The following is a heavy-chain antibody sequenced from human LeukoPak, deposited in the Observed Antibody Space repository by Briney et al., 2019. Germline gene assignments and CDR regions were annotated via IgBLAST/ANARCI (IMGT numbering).Heavy chain of an antibody. D-gene: IGHD3-10*01. V-gene: IGHV3-23*01. J-gene: IGHJ4*02. Sequence: PGRSLRLSCAASGFTFSSYAMSWVRQAPGKGLELVSAIGGSGVTTYYADSVKGRFTISRDNSKNPLYLQMNSLRAEDTAIYYCAKDVAGVRGVRGGFDYWGQGTLVTVSS. CDR2: IGGSGVTT. CDR3: AKDVAGVRGVRGGFDY. CDR1: GFTFSSYA.